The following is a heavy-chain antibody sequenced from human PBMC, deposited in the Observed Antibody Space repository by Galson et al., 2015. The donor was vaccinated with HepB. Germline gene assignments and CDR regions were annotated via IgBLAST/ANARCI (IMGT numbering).Heavy chain of an antibody. CDR2: INPNGGGT. V-gene: IGHV1-2*06. Sequence: SVKVSCKASGGTFSSYYMNWVRQAPGQGLEWMGRINPNGGGTNYAQKFQGRVTMTRDTSISTAYMELSRLRSDDTAVYYCARRGMISGGVRVVAFDIWGQGTMVTVSS. CDR3: ARRGMISGGVRVVAFDI. D-gene: IGHD3-16*01. CDR1: GGTFSSYY. J-gene: IGHJ3*02.